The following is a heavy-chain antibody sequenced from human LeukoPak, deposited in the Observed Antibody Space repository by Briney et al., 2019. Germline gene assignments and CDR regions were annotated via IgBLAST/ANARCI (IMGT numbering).Heavy chain of an antibody. J-gene: IGHJ6*03. CDR2: IYYSGST. D-gene: IGHD3-16*01. Sequence: PSETLSLTCTVSGGSISSGGYYWSWIRQHPGKCLEWIGYIYYSGSTYYNPSLKSRVTISVDTSKNQFSLKLSSVTAADTAVYYCARAFSPYYYYYMDVWGKGTTVTVSS. V-gene: IGHV4-31*03. CDR3: ARAFSPYYYYYMDV. CDR1: GGSISSGGYY.